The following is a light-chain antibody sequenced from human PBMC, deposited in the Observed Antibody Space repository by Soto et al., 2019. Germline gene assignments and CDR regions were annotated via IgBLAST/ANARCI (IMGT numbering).Light chain of an antibody. CDR1: QSVSTK. J-gene: IGKJ1*01. CDR2: GAS. CDR3: QQHDQGWT. V-gene: IGKV3-15*01. Sequence: EMVMTQSPATLSVSLGERATLSCRASQSVSTKLVWYQQKPGQAPRLLIYGASTRATGIPARFSGSGSGTEFALTISSLQFEDFAVYYCQQHDQGWTFGQGTKVEIK.